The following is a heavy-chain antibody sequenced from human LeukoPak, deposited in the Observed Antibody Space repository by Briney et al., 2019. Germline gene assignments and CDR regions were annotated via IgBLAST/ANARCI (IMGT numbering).Heavy chain of an antibody. V-gene: IGHV3-23*01. CDR1: GFDFANYA. D-gene: IGHD1-26*01. CDR3: AKEYSGSYSGDY. Sequence: GGSLRLSCTGPGFDFANYAMSWVRQAPGKGLEWVSAISGSGGSTYYADSVKGRFTISRDNSKNTLYLQMNSLRAEDTAVYYCAKEYSGSYSGDYWGQGTLVTVSS. CDR2: ISGSGGST. J-gene: IGHJ4*02.